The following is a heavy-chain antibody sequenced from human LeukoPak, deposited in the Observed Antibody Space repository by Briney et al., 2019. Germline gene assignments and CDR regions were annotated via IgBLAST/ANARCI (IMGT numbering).Heavy chain of an antibody. J-gene: IGHJ3*02. V-gene: IGHV3-66*01. CDR2: IYSGGST. Sequence: GGSLRLSCEASGFTVCSNYISWGRQAPGKGLEWVSVIYSGGSTYYADSVKGRFTISRDNSKNTLYLQMNSLRAEDTAVYYCARFHDYGDYKGAFDIWGQGTMVTVSS. D-gene: IGHD4-17*01. CDR1: GFTVCSNY. CDR3: ARFHDYGDYKGAFDI.